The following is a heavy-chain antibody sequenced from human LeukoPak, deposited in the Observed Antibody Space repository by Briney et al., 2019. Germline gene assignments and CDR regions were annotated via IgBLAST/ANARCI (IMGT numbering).Heavy chain of an antibody. CDR3: ARGRSIVGATTSDY. V-gene: IGHV1-18*01. CDR1: GYTFTSYG. Sequence: ASVKVSCKPSGYTFTSYGISWVRQAPGQGREWLGGISAYNVNTNYAQTLQGRVTMTTDTSTSTASMELRSLRSDDTAVYYCARGRSIVGATTSDYWGQGTLVTVSS. D-gene: IGHD1-26*01. J-gene: IGHJ4*02. CDR2: ISAYNVNT.